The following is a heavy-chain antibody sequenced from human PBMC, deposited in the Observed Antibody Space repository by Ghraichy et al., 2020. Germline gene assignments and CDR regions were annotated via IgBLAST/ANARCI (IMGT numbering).Heavy chain of an antibody. CDR1: GFTFSSYA. J-gene: IGHJ1*01. V-gene: IGHV3-23*01. Sequence: GGSLRLSCAASGFTFSSYAMSWVRQAPGKGLEWVSAISGSGGSTYYADSVKGRFTISRDNSKNTLYLQMNSLRAEDTAVYYCAKPHSSGYYYAEYFQHWGQGTLVTVSS. CDR2: ISGSGGST. CDR3: AKPHSSGYYYAEYFQH. D-gene: IGHD3-22*01.